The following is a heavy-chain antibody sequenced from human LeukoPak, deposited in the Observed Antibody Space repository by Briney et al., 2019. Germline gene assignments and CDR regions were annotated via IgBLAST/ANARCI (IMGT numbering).Heavy chain of an antibody. V-gene: IGHV3-7*01. J-gene: IGHJ4*02. Sequence: GGSLRLSCAASGFSLSGYWMSWVRQAPGKGLEWVARLHADGSEKYYVDSVKGRFTISRDNAKNSLYLQMNSLGAEDTAVYYCARGGYSFDYLGQGTLVTVSS. CDR2: LHADGSEK. D-gene: IGHD5-12*01. CDR3: ARGGYSFDY. CDR1: GFSLSGYW.